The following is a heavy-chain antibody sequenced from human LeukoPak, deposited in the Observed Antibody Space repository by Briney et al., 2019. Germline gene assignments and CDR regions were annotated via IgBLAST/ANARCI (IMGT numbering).Heavy chain of an antibody. CDR2: IYSGGST. D-gene: IGHD6-19*01. CDR1: GFTVSSNY. Sequence: GGSLRLSCAASGFTVSSNYMSWVRQAPGKGLEWVSIIYSGGSTDYADSVKHRSTISRDNSKNTLYLQMNSLRAEDTAVYYCAVPTSGSGWHPMGYWGQGTLVTVSS. V-gene: IGHV3-66*01. CDR3: AVPTSGSGWHPMGY. J-gene: IGHJ4*02.